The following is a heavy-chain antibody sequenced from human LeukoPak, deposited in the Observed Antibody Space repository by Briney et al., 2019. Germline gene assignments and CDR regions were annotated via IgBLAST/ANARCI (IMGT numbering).Heavy chain of an antibody. J-gene: IGHJ4*02. CDR2: ISHSGVGT. Sequence: GGSLRLSCAASGFTFSSNGMSWVRQAPGKGLEWVSAISHSGVGTYYADSVKGRFTISRDNSKNTLYLQMGSLRAEDLAVYYCARDFGLTGKVDYWGQGTLVTVSS. V-gene: IGHV3-23*01. D-gene: IGHD1-20*01. CDR3: ARDFGLTGKVDY. CDR1: GFTFSSNG.